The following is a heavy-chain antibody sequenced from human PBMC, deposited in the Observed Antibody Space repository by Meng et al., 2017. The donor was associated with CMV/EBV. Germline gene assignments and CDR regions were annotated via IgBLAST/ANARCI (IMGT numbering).Heavy chain of an antibody. D-gene: IGHD3-22*01. Sequence: SETLSLTCAVSGGSISSSHWWSWVRQPPGKGLEWIGEIYHSGSTNYNPSLRSRVTLSVDKSKNQFSLKLSSVTAADTAVYYCARPHTYYYESSGYSHYYYYAMDVWGQGTTVTVSS. CDR2: IYHSGST. J-gene: IGHJ6*02. CDR3: ARPHTYYYESSGYSHYYYYAMDV. CDR1: GGSISSSHW. V-gene: IGHV4-4*02.